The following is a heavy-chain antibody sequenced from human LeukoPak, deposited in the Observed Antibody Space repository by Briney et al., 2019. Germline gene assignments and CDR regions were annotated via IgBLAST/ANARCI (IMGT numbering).Heavy chain of an antibody. V-gene: IGHV1-18*01. Sequence: ASVKVSCKASGYIFNSYGINWVRQAPGQGLEWMGWISAYNGNTNYAQKFQGRVTLTTDTSTSTAYMALRSLSSDDTAVYYCARGRITAAGYFDYWGQGTLVTVSS. J-gene: IGHJ4*02. CDR3: ARGRITAAGYFDY. D-gene: IGHD6-13*01. CDR1: GYIFNSYG. CDR2: ISAYNGNT.